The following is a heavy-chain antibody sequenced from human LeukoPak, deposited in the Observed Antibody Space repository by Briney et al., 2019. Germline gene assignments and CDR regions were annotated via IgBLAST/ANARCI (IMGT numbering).Heavy chain of an antibody. J-gene: IGHJ1*01. CDR2: FDPEDGET. V-gene: IGHV1-24*01. Sequence: ASVKVSCKVSGYTLTELSMHWVRQAPGKGLEWMGGFDPEDGETIYAQKFQGRVTMTEDTSTDTAYMELSRLRSDDTAVYYCARAEYSSSWYGGYFQHWGQGTLVTVSS. D-gene: IGHD6-13*01. CDR1: GYTLTELS. CDR3: ARAEYSSSWYGGYFQH.